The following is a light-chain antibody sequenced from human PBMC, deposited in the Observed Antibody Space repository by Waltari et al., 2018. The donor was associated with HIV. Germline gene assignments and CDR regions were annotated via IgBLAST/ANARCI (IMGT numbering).Light chain of an antibody. V-gene: IGLV3-9*02. J-gene: IGLJ2*01. CDR3: QVWDTSTV. CDR2: SDK. CDR1: NIGYKS. Sequence: SYELTQPLLVSVALGQTARITCGGKNIGYKSVHWYQQKTGQAPVFVIYSDKYRPSGIPERFSGSKSGNSATLTITGAQAGDEADYYCQVWDTSTVFGGGTKLTVL.